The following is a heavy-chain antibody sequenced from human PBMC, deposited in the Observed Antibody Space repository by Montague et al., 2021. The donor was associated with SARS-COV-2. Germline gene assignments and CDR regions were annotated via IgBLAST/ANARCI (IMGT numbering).Heavy chain of an antibody. CDR2: VGYGGST. J-gene: IGHJ3*01. Sequence: SETLSLTCTVSSDSISSRHSCWAWIRRPPGKGLEWIGNVGYGGSTYYXLSLESRVTMSLETSKRQFSLTLYSVTVADTTVYYCARRQVRSTVVSSAVFDAWGQGTMVSVSS. D-gene: IGHD4-23*01. CDR3: ARRQVRSTVVSSAVFDA. V-gene: IGHV4-39*01. CDR1: SDSISSRHSC.